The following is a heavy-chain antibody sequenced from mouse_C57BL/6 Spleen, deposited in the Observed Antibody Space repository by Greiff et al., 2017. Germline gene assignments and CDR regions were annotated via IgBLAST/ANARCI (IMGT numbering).Heavy chain of an antibody. Sequence: VQLQESVAELVRPGASVKLSCTASGFNIKNNYMHWVKQRPEQGLEWIGRIDPANGTTKYAPKFQGKATITADTSYNTAYLQLSSLTSEDTAMDYCARGGSNLMDYWGQGTSVTVSS. J-gene: IGHJ4*01. D-gene: IGHD1-1*01. CDR2: IDPANGTT. V-gene: IGHV14-3*01. CDR3: ARGGSNLMDY. CDR1: GFNIKNNY.